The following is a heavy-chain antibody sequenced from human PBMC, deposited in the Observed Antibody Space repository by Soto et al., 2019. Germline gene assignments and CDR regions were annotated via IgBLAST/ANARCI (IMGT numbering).Heavy chain of an antibody. CDR1: GFTFSSYG. CDR2: ISYDGSNK. Sequence: GGSLRLSCASSGFTFSSYGMHCFRQAPGKGLDWVAVISYDGSNKYYAGSVKGRFTISRENAKNSLYLQMNSLRAGDTAIYFCARAIGPTLFDYWGQGTLVTVSS. V-gene: IGHV3-30*03. D-gene: IGHD3-22*01. J-gene: IGHJ4*02. CDR3: ARAIGPTLFDY.